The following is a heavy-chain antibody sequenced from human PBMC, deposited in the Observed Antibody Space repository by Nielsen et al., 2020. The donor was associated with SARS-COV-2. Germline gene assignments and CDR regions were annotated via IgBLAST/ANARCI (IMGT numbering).Heavy chain of an antibody. J-gene: IGHJ4*02. CDR2: IYHSGST. D-gene: IGHD3-22*01. V-gene: IGHV4-4*02. CDR3: ARDHGDYDSSGYYFDY. Sequence: SETLSLTCAISGGSISSSNWWSWVRQPPGKGLEWIGEIYHSGSTNYNPSLKSRVTISLDKSKNQFSLTLSSVTAADTAVYYCARDHGDYDSSGYYFDYWGQGTLVTVSS. CDR1: GGSISSSNW.